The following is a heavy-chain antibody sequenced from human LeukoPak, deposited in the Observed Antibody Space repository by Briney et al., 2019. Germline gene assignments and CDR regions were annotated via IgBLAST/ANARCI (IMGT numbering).Heavy chain of an antibody. CDR3: ARNRRGITMLRGIITVYFDY. D-gene: IGHD3-10*01. Sequence: SETLSLTCAVSGGSISSSNWWSWVRQPPGKGLEWIGEIYHSGSTNYNPSLKSRVTISIDTSKNQFSLKLSSVTAADTAVYYCARNRRGITMLRGIITVYFDYWGQGTLVTVSS. CDR1: GGSISSSNW. CDR2: IYHSGST. J-gene: IGHJ4*02. V-gene: IGHV4-4*02.